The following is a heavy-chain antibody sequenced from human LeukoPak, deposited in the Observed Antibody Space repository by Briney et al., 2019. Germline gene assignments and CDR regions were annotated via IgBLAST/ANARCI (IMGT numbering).Heavy chain of an antibody. D-gene: IGHD3-3*01. J-gene: IGHJ4*02. V-gene: IGHV3-15*07. CDR3: TREWLSYYSFDY. CDR2: IKSKTDGGTT. Sequence: GSLRLSCAASGFTFSNAWMNWVRQAPGKGLEWVGRIKSKTDGGTTDYAAPVKGRFTISRDDSKNTLYLQMNSLKTEDTAVYYCTREWLSYYSFDYWGQGTLVTVSS. CDR1: GFTFSNAW.